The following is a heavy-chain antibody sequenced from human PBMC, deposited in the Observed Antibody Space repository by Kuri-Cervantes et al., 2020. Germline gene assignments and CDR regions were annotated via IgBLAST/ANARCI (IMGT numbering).Heavy chain of an antibody. CDR1: GYTFTSYG. J-gene: IGHJ3*02. D-gene: IGHD3-10*01. V-gene: IGHV1-2*04. CDR3: ARDPTRYGSGSYLVFAFDI. CDR2: INPNSGGT. Sequence: ASVKVSCKASGYTFTSYGISWVRQAPGQGLEWMGWINPNSGGTNYAQKFQGWVAMTRDTSISTAYMELSRLRSDDTAVYYCARDPTRYGSGSYLVFAFDIWGQGTMVTVSS.